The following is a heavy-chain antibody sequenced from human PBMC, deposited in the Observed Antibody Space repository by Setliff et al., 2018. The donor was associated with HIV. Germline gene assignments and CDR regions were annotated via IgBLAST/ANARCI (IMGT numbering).Heavy chain of an antibody. V-gene: IGHV4-59*08. CDR2: IFYTGST. CDR3: ARHARSITMTTDWYFDL. Sequence: PSETLSLTCTVSGGSISSDYWTWRRQFPGKGLEWIGFIFYTGSTNYNPSLKSRVTISVDTSKHQFSLKLSSVTAADTAVYYCARHARSITMTTDWYFDLWGRGTLVTFSS. J-gene: IGHJ2*01. D-gene: IGHD3-22*01. CDR1: GGSISSDY.